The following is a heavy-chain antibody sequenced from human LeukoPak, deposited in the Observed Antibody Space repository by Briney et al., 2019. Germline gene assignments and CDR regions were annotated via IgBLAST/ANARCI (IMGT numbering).Heavy chain of an antibody. CDR2: INHSGST. CDR3: ARRGLGYCSSTSCYSFAFDI. CDR1: GGSFSGYY. Sequence: PSETLSLTCAVYGGSFSGYYWSWIRQPPGKGLEWIGEINHSGSTNYNPSLKSRVTISVDTSKNQFSLKLSSVTAADTAVYYCARRGLGYCSSTSCYSFAFDIWGQGTMVTVSS. D-gene: IGHD2-2*02. J-gene: IGHJ3*02. V-gene: IGHV4-34*01.